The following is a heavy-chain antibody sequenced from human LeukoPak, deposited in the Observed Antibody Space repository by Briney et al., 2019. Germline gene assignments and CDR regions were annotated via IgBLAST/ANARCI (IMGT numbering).Heavy chain of an antibody. CDR3: ARGLGYCSSTSCYLYFQH. J-gene: IGHJ1*01. CDR1: GFTFSSYW. D-gene: IGHD2-2*01. Sequence: GRSLRLSCAASGFTFSSYWMSWVRQAPGKGLEWVANIKQDGSEKYYVDSVKGRFTISRDNAKNSLYLQMNSLRAEDTAVYYCARGLGYCSSTSCYLYFQHWGQGTLVTVSS. V-gene: IGHV3-7*04. CDR2: IKQDGSEK.